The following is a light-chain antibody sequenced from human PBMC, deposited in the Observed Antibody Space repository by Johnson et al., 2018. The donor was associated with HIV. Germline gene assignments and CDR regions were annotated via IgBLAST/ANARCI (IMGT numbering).Light chain of an antibody. Sequence: SVLTQPPSVSAAPGQTVTISCSGSSSNIGNSYISWYQQLPGTAPKLLIYKNDQRPSGISDRFSGSKSATSATLGITGLQTGDEAEYYCVTWHTGLSAGCVFGTGTKVTVL. CDR1: SSNIGNSY. CDR2: KND. CDR3: VTWHTGLSAGCV. V-gene: IGLV1-51*02. J-gene: IGLJ1*01.